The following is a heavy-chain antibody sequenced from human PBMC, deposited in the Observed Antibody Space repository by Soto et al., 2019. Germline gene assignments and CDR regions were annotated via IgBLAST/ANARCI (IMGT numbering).Heavy chain of an antibody. CDR1: GGSVSSGSYY. CDR2: IYYTGST. V-gene: IGHV4-61*01. J-gene: IGHJ6*02. CDR3: ARDSLGADYYGMDV. Sequence: SETLSLTCTVSGGSVSSGSYYWSWIRQPPGKGLEWIGYIYYTGSTNYNPSLKSRVTISLDTSKNQFSLKLSSVTAADTAVYYCARDSLGADYYGMDVWGQGTTVTVSS.